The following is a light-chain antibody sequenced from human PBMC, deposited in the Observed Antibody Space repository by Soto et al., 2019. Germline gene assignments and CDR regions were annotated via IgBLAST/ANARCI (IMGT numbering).Light chain of an antibody. Sequence: QSALTQPASVSGSPGQSITISCTGTSSDVGAYNYVSWYQQHPDKAPKLMIFEVSDRPSGVSNRFAGSNSGNTASLTIPGLQAEDEADDFGSSYTSNSTLVFGGGTKVTVL. J-gene: IGLJ3*02. CDR1: SSDVGAYNY. V-gene: IGLV2-14*01. CDR3: SSYTSNSTLV. CDR2: EVS.